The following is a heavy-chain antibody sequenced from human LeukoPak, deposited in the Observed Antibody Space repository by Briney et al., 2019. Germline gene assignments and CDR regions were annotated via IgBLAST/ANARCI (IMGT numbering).Heavy chain of an antibody. CDR1: GFTFSSYA. V-gene: IGHV3-23*01. Sequence: GGTLRLSCAASGFTFSSYAMSWVRQTPGKGLEWVSAISGSGDYTYYADSVKGRFTISRDNSKNTLHLQMNSLRAEDTAVYYCARDGAYSSPPSYFQHWGQGTLVTVSS. CDR3: ARDGAYSSPPSYFQH. CDR2: ISGSGDYT. D-gene: IGHD6-13*01. J-gene: IGHJ1*01.